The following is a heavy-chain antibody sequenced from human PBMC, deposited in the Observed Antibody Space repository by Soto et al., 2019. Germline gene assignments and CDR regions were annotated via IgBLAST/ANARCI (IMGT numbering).Heavy chain of an antibody. CDR1: GGSFSGYS. CDR3: ARDKITGLFDY. D-gene: IGHD2-8*02. J-gene: IGHJ4*02. Sequence: SETLSLTCAVYGGSFSGYSWTWIRQPPGTGLEWVGEINHSGSTNYNPSLKSRVTISVDTSKNQFSLKLTSVTAADAAVYYCARDKITGLFDYWGQGTLVTVSS. CDR2: INHSGST. V-gene: IGHV4-34*01.